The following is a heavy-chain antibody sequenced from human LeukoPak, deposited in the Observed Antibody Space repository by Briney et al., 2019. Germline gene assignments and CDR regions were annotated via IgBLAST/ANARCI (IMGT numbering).Heavy chain of an antibody. CDR1: GDSVSSSSSY. CDR3: ARHRSGWLQSSFDY. J-gene: IGHJ4*02. V-gene: IGHV4-39*01. D-gene: IGHD5-24*01. CDR2: IYYSGSN. Sequence: SETLSLTCTVSGDSVSSSSSYWGWIRQPPGKGLEWIGSIYYSGSNFDNPALKSRVTISVDTSKNQFSLKLSSVTAADTAVYYCARHRSGWLQSSFDYWGQGTLVTVSS.